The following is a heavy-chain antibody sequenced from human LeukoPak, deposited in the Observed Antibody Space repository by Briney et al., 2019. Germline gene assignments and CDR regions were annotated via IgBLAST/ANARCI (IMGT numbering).Heavy chain of an antibody. J-gene: IGHJ5*02. CDR2: ISGSTSST. V-gene: IGHV3-23*01. Sequence: GGSLRLSCAASGFTFSSYAMSWVRQAPGKGLEWVSTISGSTSSTYYADSVKGRFTISRDNSKNTLYLQMNSLRAEDTAVYYCATYLLDWFDPWGQGTLVTVSS. CDR1: GFTFSSYA. CDR3: ATYLLDWFDP. D-gene: IGHD2-21*01.